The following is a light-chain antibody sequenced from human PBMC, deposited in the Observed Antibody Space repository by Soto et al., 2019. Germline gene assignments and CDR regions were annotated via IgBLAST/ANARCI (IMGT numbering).Light chain of an antibody. CDR3: QQRYSTPWT. CDR2: AAS. V-gene: IGKV1-39*01. J-gene: IGKJ1*01. CDR1: QSISSY. Sequence: DIKMTQSPSSLSASVGDRVTITCRASQSISSYLNWYQQKPGKAPKLLIYAASSLLSGVPSRFSGSGSWTDFTLTISSLQPEDFATYYCQQRYSTPWTFGQGTKVEIK.